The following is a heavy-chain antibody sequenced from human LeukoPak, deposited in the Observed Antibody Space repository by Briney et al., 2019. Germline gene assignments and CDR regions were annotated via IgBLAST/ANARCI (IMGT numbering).Heavy chain of an antibody. CDR1: GFTFSSYG. CDR2: ISSSSSYI. V-gene: IGHV3-21*01. Sequence: GSLRLSCAASGFTFSSYGMNWVRQAPGKGLELVSSISSSSSYIYYADSVKGRFTISRDNAKNSLYLQMNSLRAEDTAVYYCARALPLWNPGAFDIWGQGTMVTVSS. CDR3: ARALPLWNPGAFDI. D-gene: IGHD1-1*01. J-gene: IGHJ3*02.